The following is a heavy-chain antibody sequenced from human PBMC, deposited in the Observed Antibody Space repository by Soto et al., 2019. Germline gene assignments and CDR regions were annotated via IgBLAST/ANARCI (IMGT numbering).Heavy chain of an antibody. CDR3: AREGPPDIAWFDP. Sequence: QVQLVQSGAEVKKPGSSVKVSCEASGGTFSIDTISWVRQAPGQGLEWMGGSANSAQKFQGRLTVTADESTSTVYLRLSSLKSEDTAVYYCAREGPPDIAWFDPWGQGTLVSVSS. CDR2: GSA. J-gene: IGHJ5*02. V-gene: IGHV1-69*01. CDR1: GGTFSIDT. D-gene: IGHD2-15*01.